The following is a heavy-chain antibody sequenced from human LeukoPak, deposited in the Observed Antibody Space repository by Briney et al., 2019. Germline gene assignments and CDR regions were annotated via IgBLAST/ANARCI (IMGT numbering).Heavy chain of an antibody. CDR3: ARARIAVAGALTAFDY. J-gene: IGHJ4*02. CDR2: INGDGSTT. D-gene: IGHD6-19*01. V-gene: IGHV3-74*01. CDR1: GFTFSSYW. Sequence: GGSLRLSCAAPGFTFSSYWMHWVRQAPGKGLVWVSRINGDGSTTNYADSVKGRFTISRDNARYSLYLQMNSLRVEDTAVYYCARARIAVAGALTAFDYWGQGTLVTVSS.